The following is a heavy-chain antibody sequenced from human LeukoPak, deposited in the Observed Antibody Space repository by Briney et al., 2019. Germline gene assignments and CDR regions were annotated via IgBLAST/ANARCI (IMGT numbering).Heavy chain of an antibody. CDR1: GFNFDTYS. CDR3: ARDREVPSPNLFDY. J-gene: IGHJ4*02. CDR2: ISRSSKYI. Sequence: PGGSLRLSCAASGFNFDTYSMNWVRQAPGKGLEWVSSISRSSKYIYYADSVKGRFTLSRDNAKNSLDLEMNSLRAEDTAVYYCARDREVPSPNLFDYWGQGTLVTVSS. V-gene: IGHV3-21*01. D-gene: IGHD1-1*01.